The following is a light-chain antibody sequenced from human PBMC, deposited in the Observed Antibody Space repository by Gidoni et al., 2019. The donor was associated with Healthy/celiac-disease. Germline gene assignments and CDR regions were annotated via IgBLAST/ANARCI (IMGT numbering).Light chain of an antibody. V-gene: IGKV1D-13*01. Sequence: AIQLPQSPSSLSASVGDRVTITCRASQGISSALAWYQQKPGKAPKLLIYDASSLESGVPSRFSGSGSGTDFTLTISSLQPEDFATYYCQQFNNYPQLTFGPGTKVDIK. J-gene: IGKJ3*01. CDR1: QGISSA. CDR3: QQFNNYPQLT. CDR2: DAS.